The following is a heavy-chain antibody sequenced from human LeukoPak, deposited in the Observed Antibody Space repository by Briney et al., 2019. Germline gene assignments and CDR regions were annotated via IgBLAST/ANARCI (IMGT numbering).Heavy chain of an antibody. V-gene: IGHV3-30*18. CDR2: ISYDGSNK. D-gene: IGHD3-22*01. CDR1: GFTFSSYG. CDR3: AKLYYDSSGDAFDI. Sequence: PGGSLRLSCAASGFTFSSYGMHWVRQAPGKGLDWVAVISYDGSNKYYADSVKGRFTISRDNSKNTLYLQMNSLRAEATAVYYCAKLYYDSSGDAFDIWGQGTMVTVSS. J-gene: IGHJ3*02.